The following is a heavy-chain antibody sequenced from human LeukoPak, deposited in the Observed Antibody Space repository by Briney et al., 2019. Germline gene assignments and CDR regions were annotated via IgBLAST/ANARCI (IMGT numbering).Heavy chain of an antibody. V-gene: IGHV3-9*01. J-gene: IGHJ6*03. CDR1: GFTFDDYA. CDR2: ISWNSGSI. D-gene: IGHD6-19*01. CDR3: AKGAREAVAGTSYYYYMDV. Sequence: GGSLRLSCAASGFTFDDYAMHWVRQAPGKGLEWVSGISWNSGSIGYADSVKGRFTISRDNAKNSLYLQMNSLRAEDTALYYCAKGAREAVAGTSYYYYMDVWGKGTTVTISS.